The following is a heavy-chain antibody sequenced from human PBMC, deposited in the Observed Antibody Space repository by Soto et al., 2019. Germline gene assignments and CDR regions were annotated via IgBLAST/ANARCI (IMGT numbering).Heavy chain of an antibody. CDR1: GFTFSSYG. V-gene: IGHV3-30*18. CDR2: ISYDGSNK. J-gene: IGHJ6*02. D-gene: IGHD2-15*01. Sequence: QVQLVESGGGVVQPGRSLRLSCAASGFTFSSYGMHWVRQAPGKGLEWVAVISYDGSNKYYADSVKGRFTISRDNSKNTLYLQMNSLRAEDTAVYYCAKGPPHCSGGSCYSLGVYYYYGMDVWGQGTTVTVSS. CDR3: AKGPPHCSGGSCYSLGVYYYYGMDV.